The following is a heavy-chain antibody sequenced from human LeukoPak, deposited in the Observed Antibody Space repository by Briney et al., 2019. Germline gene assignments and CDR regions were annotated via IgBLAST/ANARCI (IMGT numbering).Heavy chain of an antibody. CDR1: GGSISSGDYY. J-gene: IGHJ6*02. CDR2: IFYTGRT. CDR3: AKGEVTIFGEFIDNYHYYGMDV. D-gene: IGHD3-3*01. Sequence: SQTLSLTCTVSGGSISSGDYYWSWVRQPPGKGLEWIGNIFYTGRTESNPSLRSRLTMSVDTSKNQFSLKLTSVTGADTAVYYCAKGEVTIFGEFIDNYHYYGMDVWGQGTTVTVSS. V-gene: IGHV4-30-4*01.